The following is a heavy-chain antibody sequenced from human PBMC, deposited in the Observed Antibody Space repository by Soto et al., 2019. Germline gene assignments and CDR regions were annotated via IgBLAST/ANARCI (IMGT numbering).Heavy chain of an antibody. J-gene: IGHJ4*02. V-gene: IGHV2-5*01. D-gene: IGHD3-16*01. Sequence: QITLKESGPTLVEPTQTLTLTCTYSGFSLRTTGVGVGWIRQPPGKALEWLGIIYWNDDKRYSPSLKNRFTVTSESSKSQVVLTMTNMDPVDTATYYCAHPWGLHFEYWGKGTLVIVAS. CDR1: GFSLRTTGVG. CDR3: AHPWGLHFEY. CDR2: IYWNDDK.